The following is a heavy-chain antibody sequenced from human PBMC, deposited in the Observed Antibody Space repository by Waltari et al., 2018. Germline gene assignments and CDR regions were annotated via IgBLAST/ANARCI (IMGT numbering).Heavy chain of an antibody. CDR3: ARGISTSW. Sequence: SSQCMKWGRQGAGKGRVGVSRVSSDGRDRNYASAVKGRFTISRDNAKNTLYLQMNSLRVDDAAVYYWARGISTSWWGQGTLVTVSS. V-gene: IGHV3-74*01. CDR2: VSSDGRDR. CDR1: SSQC. J-gene: IGHJ4*02.